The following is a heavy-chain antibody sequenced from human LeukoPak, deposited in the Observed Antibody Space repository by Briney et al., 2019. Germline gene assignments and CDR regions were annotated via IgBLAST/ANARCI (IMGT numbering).Heavy chain of an antibody. V-gene: IGHV3-21*01. CDR1: GFTFSGYS. CDR2: ISSSSSYI. J-gene: IGHJ4*02. D-gene: IGHD3-3*01. CDR3: ARADLTYDFWSGEFDY. Sequence: GGSLRLSCAASGFTFSGYSMNWVRQAPGKGLEWVSSISSSSSYIYYADSVKGRFTIFRDNAKNSLYLQMNSLRAEDTAVYYCARADLTYDFWSGEFDYWGQGTLVTVSS.